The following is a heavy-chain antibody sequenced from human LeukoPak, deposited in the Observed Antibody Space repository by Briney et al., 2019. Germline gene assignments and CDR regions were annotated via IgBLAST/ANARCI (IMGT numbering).Heavy chain of an antibody. V-gene: IGHV1-69*05. CDR1: GGTFSSYA. CDR2: IIPFFGTA. D-gene: IGHD2-2*01. Sequence: ASVKVSCKASGGTFSSYAISWVRQAPGQGLEWMGGIIPFFGTANYAQKFQGRVTITTDESTSTAYMELSSLRSEDTAVYYCATSANGYCSSTSCSGSHYWGQGTLVTVSS. J-gene: IGHJ4*02. CDR3: ATSANGYCSSTSCSGSHY.